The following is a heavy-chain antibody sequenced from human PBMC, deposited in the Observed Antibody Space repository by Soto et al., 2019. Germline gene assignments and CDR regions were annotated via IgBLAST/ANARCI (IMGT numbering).Heavy chain of an antibody. CDR2: ISYDGSNK. V-gene: IGHV3-30-3*01. CDR3: VRATATDYFDY. Sequence: QVQLVESGGGVVQPGRSLRLSCAASGFSFSSYAMHWVRQAPGKGLEWVTVISYDGSNKYYADSVKGRFTISRDNSKNTLYLQMNSQRAEDTALYYCVRATATDYFDYWGQGTLVTVSS. J-gene: IGHJ4*02. CDR1: GFSFSSYA. D-gene: IGHD5-18*01.